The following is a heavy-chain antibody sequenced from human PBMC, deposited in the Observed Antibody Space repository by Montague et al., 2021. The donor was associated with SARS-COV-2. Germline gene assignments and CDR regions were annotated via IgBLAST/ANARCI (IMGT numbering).Heavy chain of an antibody. CDR1: GGSISSYY. V-gene: IGHV4-4*07. D-gene: IGHD3-9*01. CDR3: AGEEEATGTPDDP. CDR2: IYGSGST. Sequence: SETLSLTCSVSGGSISSYYWSWIRQPAGKGLEWIGRIYGSGSTNYNSSLKSRVTLSVDSSKNQFSLRLTSVTAADAAVYYCAGEEEATGTPDDPWGQGILVTVSS. J-gene: IGHJ5*02.